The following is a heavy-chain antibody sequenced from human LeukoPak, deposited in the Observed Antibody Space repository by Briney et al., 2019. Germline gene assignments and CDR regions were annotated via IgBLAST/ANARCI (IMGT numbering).Heavy chain of an antibody. Sequence: GESLKSSCKGAGYSFTTYWIGWVRQMAGKGVEGMGIIFRGDSDTRYSPAFVGQGSVSADRSISTAYLQWESLKASDTAMYSCERLAKDAYNLEFRIDYWGQGTLVSVPS. D-gene: IGHD5-24*01. J-gene: IGHJ4*02. CDR3: ERLAKDAYNLEFRIDY. V-gene: IGHV5-51*01. CDR1: GYSFTTYW. CDR2: IFRGDSDT.